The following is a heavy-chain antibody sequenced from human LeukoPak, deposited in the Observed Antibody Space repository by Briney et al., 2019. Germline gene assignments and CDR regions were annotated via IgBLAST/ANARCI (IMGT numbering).Heavy chain of an antibody. V-gene: IGHV3-23*01. Sequence: GGSLRLSCAASGFTFSSYAMSWVRQAPGKGLEWVSAISGSGGSTYYADSVKGRFTISRDNSKNTLYLQMNSLRAEDTAVYYCAKARRTLLIYDSSGYYESWGQGTLVTVSS. D-gene: IGHD3-22*01. J-gene: IGHJ5*02. CDR3: AKARRTLLIYDSSGYYES. CDR1: GFTFSSYA. CDR2: ISGSGGST.